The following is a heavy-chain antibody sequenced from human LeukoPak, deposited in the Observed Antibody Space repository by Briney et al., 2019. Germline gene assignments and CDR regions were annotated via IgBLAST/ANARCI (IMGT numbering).Heavy chain of an antibody. Sequence: GGSLRLSCAASGFTFSTYAMSWVRQAPGKGLEWVSGISGSGGSTYYADSVKGRFTISRDSSKNTLYLQMNSLRDGDTAVYYCAKRPGSQTYWGQGTLVTVSS. CDR3: AKRPGSQTY. CDR1: GFTFSTYA. D-gene: IGHD2-15*01. J-gene: IGHJ4*02. V-gene: IGHV3-23*01. CDR2: ISGSGGST.